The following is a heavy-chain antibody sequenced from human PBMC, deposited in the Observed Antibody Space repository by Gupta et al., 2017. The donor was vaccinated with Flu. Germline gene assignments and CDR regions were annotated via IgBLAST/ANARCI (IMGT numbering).Heavy chain of an antibody. CDR2: IYPGDSDT. V-gene: IGHV5-51*03. CDR3: ARNGGGTSGWAPWFDS. Sequence: GDSLKISCKGSGYSFPNFWIGWVRQMPGKGLEWMGIIYPGDSDTRYSPSFQGQVTISADKSISTAYLQWSSLKASDTAMYYCARNGGGTSGWAPWFDSWGRGTLVTVSS. D-gene: IGHD6-19*01. CDR1: GYSFPNFW. J-gene: IGHJ5*01.